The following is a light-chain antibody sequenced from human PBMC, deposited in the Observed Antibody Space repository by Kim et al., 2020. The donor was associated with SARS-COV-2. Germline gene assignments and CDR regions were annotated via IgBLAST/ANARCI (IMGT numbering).Light chain of an antibody. V-gene: IGKV1-5*03. Sequence: DIQMTQSPSTLSASVGDRITITCRASQSVNGWLAWYQKKPDRAPKLLIYATSNLASGVPSRFSGSGSGTELTLTISSLQPDDFATYYCQQYNRYPLTFGGGTKLEI. CDR1: QSVNGW. J-gene: IGKJ4*01. CDR2: ATS. CDR3: QQYNRYPLT.